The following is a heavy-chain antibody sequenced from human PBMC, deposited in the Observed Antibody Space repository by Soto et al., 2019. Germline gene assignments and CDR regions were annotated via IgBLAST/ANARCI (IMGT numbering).Heavy chain of an antibody. J-gene: IGHJ4*02. CDR1: GFTFSSYG. D-gene: IGHD5-18*01. CDR2: ISYDGSNK. Sequence: GGSLRLSCAASGFTFSSYGMHWVRQAPGKGLEWVAVISYDGSNKYYADSVKGRFTISRDNPKNTLYLQMNSLRAEDTAVYYCAKDMERIQLWTIDYWGQGTLVTVSS. CDR3: AKDMERIQLWTIDY. V-gene: IGHV3-30*18.